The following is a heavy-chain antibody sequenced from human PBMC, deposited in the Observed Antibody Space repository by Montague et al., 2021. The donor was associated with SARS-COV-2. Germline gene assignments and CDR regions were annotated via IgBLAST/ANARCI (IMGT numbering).Heavy chain of an antibody. Sequence: SLRLSCAASGFTFSSYEMNWVRQAPGKGLEWVSYISSSGSTIYYAGSVKGRFTISRDNAKNSLYLQMNSLRAEDTAVYYCAREKRRITIFGVVIIEYFDLWGRGTLVTVSS. J-gene: IGHJ2*01. D-gene: IGHD3-3*01. CDR1: GFTFSSYE. CDR2: ISSSGSTI. CDR3: AREKRRITIFGVVIIEYFDL. V-gene: IGHV3-48*03.